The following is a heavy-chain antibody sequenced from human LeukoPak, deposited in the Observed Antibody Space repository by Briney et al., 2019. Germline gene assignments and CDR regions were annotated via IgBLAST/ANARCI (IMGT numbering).Heavy chain of an antibody. D-gene: IGHD1-14*01. CDR1: GFTFNTYT. V-gene: IGHV3-21*04. CDR3: AKDIRATENLFFDY. J-gene: IGHJ4*02. Sequence: PGGSLRLSCAASGFTFNTYTMKWVRQAPGKGLEWVSSISSSTTYKYYAVSVKGRFTISRDNAKNSLYLQMNSLRTEDTALYYCAKDIRATENLFFDYWGQGTLVTVSS. CDR2: ISSSTTYK.